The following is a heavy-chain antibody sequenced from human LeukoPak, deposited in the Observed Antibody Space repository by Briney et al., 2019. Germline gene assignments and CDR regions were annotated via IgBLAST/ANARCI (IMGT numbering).Heavy chain of an antibody. D-gene: IGHD2-21*02. V-gene: IGHV3-30-3*01. CDR1: GFTFSSYA. CDR3: ARDRGQKGDWGYYGMDV. J-gene: IGHJ6*02. CDR2: ISYDGSNK. Sequence: PGGSLRLSCAASGFTFSSYAMHWVRQAPGKGLEWVAVISYDGSNKYYADSVKGRFTISRDNSKNTLYLQMNSLRAEDTAVYYCARDRGQKGDWGYYGMDVWGQGTTVTVSS.